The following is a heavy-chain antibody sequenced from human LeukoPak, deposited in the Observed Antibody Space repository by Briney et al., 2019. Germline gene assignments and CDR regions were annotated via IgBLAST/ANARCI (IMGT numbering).Heavy chain of an antibody. Sequence: SVKVSCKASGGTFSSYTISWVRQAPGQGLEWMGRIIPILGIANYAQKFQGRVTITADKSTSTAYMELSSLRSEDTAVYYCARDRGYSYGRDYWGQGTLVTVPS. J-gene: IGHJ4*02. D-gene: IGHD5-18*01. CDR1: GGTFSSYT. V-gene: IGHV1-69*04. CDR2: IIPILGIA. CDR3: ARDRGYSYGRDY.